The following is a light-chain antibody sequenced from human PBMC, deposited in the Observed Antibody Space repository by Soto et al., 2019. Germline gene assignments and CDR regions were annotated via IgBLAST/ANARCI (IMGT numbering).Light chain of an antibody. CDR1: KNDIGVYDF. CDR2: EVV. Sequence: QSVLTQPPSASGSPGQTVTISCTGTKNDIGVYDFVSWYQRHPGKAPRLIIYEVVQRPSGVPDRFSGSKSGNTASLTVSGLQAVYDADSFCKSYSGINTYVGG. V-gene: IGLV2-8*01. CDR3: KSYSGINTY. J-gene: IGLJ2*01.